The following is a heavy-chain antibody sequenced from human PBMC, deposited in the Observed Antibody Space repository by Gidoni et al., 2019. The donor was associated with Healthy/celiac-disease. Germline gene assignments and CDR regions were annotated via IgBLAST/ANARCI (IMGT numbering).Heavy chain of an antibody. J-gene: IGHJ4*02. V-gene: IGHV3-48*02. Sequence: EVQLVESGGGLVQPGGSLRLSCAASGFTFSSYSMNWVRQAPGKGLEWVSYISSSSSTIYYADSVKGRFTISRDNAKNSLYLQMNSRRDEDTAVYYCARDLPYDVGDYWGQGTLVTVSS. CDR2: ISSSSSTI. D-gene: IGHD3-3*01. CDR3: ARDLPYDVGDY. CDR1: GFTFSSYS.